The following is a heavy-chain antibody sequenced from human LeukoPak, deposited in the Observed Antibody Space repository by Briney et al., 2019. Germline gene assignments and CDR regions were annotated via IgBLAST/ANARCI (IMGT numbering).Heavy chain of an antibody. Sequence: SETLSLTCTVSGGSISSSSYYWGWIRQPPGKGLEWIGYIYYSGSTNYNPSLKSRVTISVDTSKNQFSLKLSSVTAADTAVYYCARSIYYDFWSGYTWFDPWGQGTLVTVSS. D-gene: IGHD3-3*01. V-gene: IGHV4-61*05. CDR1: GGSISSSSYY. CDR3: ARSIYYDFWSGYTWFDP. CDR2: IYYSGST. J-gene: IGHJ5*02.